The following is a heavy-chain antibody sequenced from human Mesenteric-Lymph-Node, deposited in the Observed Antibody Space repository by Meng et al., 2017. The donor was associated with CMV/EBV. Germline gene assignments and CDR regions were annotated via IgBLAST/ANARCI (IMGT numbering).Heavy chain of an antibody. J-gene: IGHJ4*02. CDR1: GFTFSTYS. CDR2: IGYHGRSQ. D-gene: IGHD2-21*01. CDR3: ARVGDYSLKD. Sequence: GESLKISCATSGFTFSTYSMTWVRQAPGKGLEWVAFIGYHGRSQLFVDSVKGRFTISRDNTRNTLYLQMNSLRAEDTAVYYCARVGDYSLKDWGQGTLVTVSS. V-gene: IGHV3-33*08.